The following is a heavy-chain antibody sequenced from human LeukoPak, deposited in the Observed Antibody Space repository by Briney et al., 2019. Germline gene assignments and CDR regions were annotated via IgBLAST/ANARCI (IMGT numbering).Heavy chain of an antibody. CDR2: ISAYNGNT. CDR1: GYTFTSYG. Sequence: ASVKVSCKASGYTFTSYGISWVRQAPGQGLEWMGWISAYNGNTNYAQKLQGRVTMTTDTSTSTAYMELRSLRSDDTAVYYCARDSFYDFWSGYHDNWFDPGGQGTLVTVSS. V-gene: IGHV1-18*01. D-gene: IGHD3-3*01. J-gene: IGHJ5*02. CDR3: ARDSFYDFWSGYHDNWFDP.